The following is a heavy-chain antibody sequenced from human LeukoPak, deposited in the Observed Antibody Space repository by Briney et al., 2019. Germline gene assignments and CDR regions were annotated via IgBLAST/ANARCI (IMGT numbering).Heavy chain of an antibody. CDR3: ATFSGSRVAFDI. V-gene: IGHV4-34*01. CDR2: INHSGST. CDR1: GGSFSAYY. D-gene: IGHD5/OR15-5a*01. J-gene: IGHJ3*02. Sequence: PSETLSLTCAVYGGSFSAYYWSWIRQPPGKGLEWIGEINHSGSTNYNPSLMSRVTISVDTSKNQFSLKLSSMTAADTAVYSCATFSGSRVAFDIWGQGTKVTVSS.